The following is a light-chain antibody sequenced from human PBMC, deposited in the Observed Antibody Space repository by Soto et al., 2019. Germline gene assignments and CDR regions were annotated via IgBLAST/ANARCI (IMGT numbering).Light chain of an antibody. CDR1: QSISSW. CDR2: DAS. V-gene: IGKV1-5*01. J-gene: IGKJ1*01. CDR3: QQYNSYSPVT. Sequence: DIQMTQSPSTLSASVGDRVTITCRASQSISSWLAWYQQKPGKAPKLLIYDASSLESGVPSRFSGSGSGTEFTLTISSLQPDDFATYYCQQYNSYSPVTFGQGTKVHIK.